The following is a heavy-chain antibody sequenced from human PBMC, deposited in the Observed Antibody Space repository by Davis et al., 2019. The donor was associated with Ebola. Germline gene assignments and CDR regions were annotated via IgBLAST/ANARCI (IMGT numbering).Heavy chain of an antibody. CDR2: INGAAWST. J-gene: IGHJ5*02. V-gene: IGHV3-23*01. Sequence: GESLKISCAASGFTFSLTDMNWFRQAPGRGPEWVANINGAAWSTSYADSVKGRFTISRDNSKNMLYLQMDSLRIEDTAQYFCAGDPNWESGSWGRGTPVSVSS. CDR1: GFTFSLTD. CDR3: AGDPNWESGS. D-gene: IGHD1-1*01.